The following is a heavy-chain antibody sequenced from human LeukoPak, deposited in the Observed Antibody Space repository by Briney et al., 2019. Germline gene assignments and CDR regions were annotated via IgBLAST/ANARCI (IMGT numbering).Heavy chain of an antibody. V-gene: IGHV4-61*02. J-gene: IGHJ4*02. CDR1: GGSISSGSYY. D-gene: IGHD3-9*01. CDR2: IYTSGST. CDR3: ARASFLTGYYLFDY. Sequence: SQTLSLTCTVSGGSISSGSYYWSWIRQPAGKGLEWIGRIYTSGSTNYNPSLKSRVTISVDTSKNQFSLKLSSVTAADTAVYYCARASFLTGYYLFDYWGQGTLVTVSS.